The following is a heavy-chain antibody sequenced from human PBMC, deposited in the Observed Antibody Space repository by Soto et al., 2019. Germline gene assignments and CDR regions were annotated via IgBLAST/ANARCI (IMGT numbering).Heavy chain of an antibody. Sequence: SETLSLTCAVSGGSISSGGYYWSWIRQPPGKGLEWIGYIYYSGSTYYNPSLKSRVTISVDTSKNQFSLKLTSVTAADTALYYCARGRKDIVLVPAAINWLDPWGQGTLVTVSS. CDR3: ARGRKDIVLVPAAINWLDP. CDR1: GGSISSGGYY. D-gene: IGHD2-2*02. CDR2: IYYSGST. V-gene: IGHV4-31*11. J-gene: IGHJ5*02.